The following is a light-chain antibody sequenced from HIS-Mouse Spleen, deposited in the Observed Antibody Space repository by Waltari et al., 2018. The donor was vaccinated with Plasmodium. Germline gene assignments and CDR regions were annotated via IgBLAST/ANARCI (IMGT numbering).Light chain of an antibody. CDR3: SSYAGSNNVV. CDR1: SSDVGGYNY. Sequence: QSALTQPPSASGSPGQSVTISCTGTSSDVGGYNYVYWYQQHPGKAPKLMIYEVSQRPSGVPDRFSGSKSGNTASLTVSGLQAEDEADYYCSSYAGSNNVVFGGGTKLTVL. V-gene: IGLV2-8*01. CDR2: EVS. J-gene: IGLJ2*01.